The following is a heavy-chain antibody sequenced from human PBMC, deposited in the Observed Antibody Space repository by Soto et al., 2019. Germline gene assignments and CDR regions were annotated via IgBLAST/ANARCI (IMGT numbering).Heavy chain of an antibody. CDR3: ARDIRVAYYYGSGSNYGMDV. V-gene: IGHV4-59*01. CDR1: GGSISSYY. D-gene: IGHD3-10*01. CDR2: IYYSGST. Sequence: SETLSLTCTVSGGSISSYYWIWIRQPPGKGLEWIGYIYYSGSTNYNPSLKSRVTISVDTSKNQFSLKLSSVTAADTAVYYCARDIRVAYYYGSGSNYGMDVWGQGTTVTVSS. J-gene: IGHJ6*02.